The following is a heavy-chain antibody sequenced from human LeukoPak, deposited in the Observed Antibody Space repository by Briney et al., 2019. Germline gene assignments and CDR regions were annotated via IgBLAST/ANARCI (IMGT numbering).Heavy chain of an antibody. CDR3: ARGQNSVLGYCSSTSCRGAFDI. Sequence: SETLSLTCTVSGGSISSSSYYWGWIRQPPGKGLEWIGSIYYSGSTYYNPSLKSRVTISVDTSKNQFSLKLSSVTAADTAVYYCARGQNSVLGYCSSTSCRGAFDIWGQGTMVTVSS. D-gene: IGHD2-2*01. V-gene: IGHV4-39*01. CDR1: GGSISSSSYY. CDR2: IYYSGST. J-gene: IGHJ3*02.